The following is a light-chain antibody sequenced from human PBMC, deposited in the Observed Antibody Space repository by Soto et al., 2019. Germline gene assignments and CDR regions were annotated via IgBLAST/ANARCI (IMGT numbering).Light chain of an antibody. V-gene: IGKV3D-20*01. J-gene: IGKJ2*01. Sequence: EIVLTQSPATLSLSPGERATLSCGASQSISNNYLAWYQQKPGLAPRLVIYDASSRATGIPDRFSGSGSGTDFTLTISRLEPEDFAVYYCQQYGTSPYTFCQGTKLEIK. CDR1: QSISNNY. CDR3: QQYGTSPYT. CDR2: DAS.